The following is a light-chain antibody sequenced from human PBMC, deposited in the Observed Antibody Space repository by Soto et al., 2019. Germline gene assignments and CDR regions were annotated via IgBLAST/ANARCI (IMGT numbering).Light chain of an antibody. V-gene: IGKV1-5*01. CDR1: QSISGW. CDR2: EAS. CDR3: QQYYSYSGT. Sequence: DIQMTQSPSTLSASVGDRVTITCRASQSISGWLAWYQQKPGTAPKLLIYEASNLESGVPSRFSGSGSGTEFTLTISSLQPDDFATYYCQQYYSYSGTFGQGTKVDI. J-gene: IGKJ1*01.